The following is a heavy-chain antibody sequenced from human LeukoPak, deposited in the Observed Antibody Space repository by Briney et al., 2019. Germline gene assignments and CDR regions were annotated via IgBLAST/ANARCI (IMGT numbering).Heavy chain of an antibody. CDR2: ISYDGSNK. V-gene: IGHV3-30*18. CDR3: AKSYDSSGYYNPHFDY. CDR1: GFTFSSYG. J-gene: IGHJ4*02. Sequence: GGSLRLSCAASGFTFSSYGMHWVRQAPGKGLEWVAVISYDGSNKYYADSVKGRFTTSRDNSKNTLYLQMNSLRAEDTAVYYCAKSYDSSGYYNPHFDYWGQGTLVTVSS. D-gene: IGHD3-22*01.